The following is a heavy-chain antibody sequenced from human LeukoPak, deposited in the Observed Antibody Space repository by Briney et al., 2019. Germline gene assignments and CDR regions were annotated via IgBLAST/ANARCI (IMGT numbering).Heavy chain of an antibody. D-gene: IGHD3-10*01. CDR1: GFTFSSYS. Sequence: GGSLRLSCAASGFTFSSYSMNWVRQAPGKGLEWVSYINIISSEIYYGDSVKGRFTISTDNAKNSVYLQMNSLRDEDTAVYYCARDRAYAFDNWGQGTMVTVSS. CDR3: ARDRAYAFDN. J-gene: IGHJ3*02. V-gene: IGHV3-48*02. CDR2: INIISSEI.